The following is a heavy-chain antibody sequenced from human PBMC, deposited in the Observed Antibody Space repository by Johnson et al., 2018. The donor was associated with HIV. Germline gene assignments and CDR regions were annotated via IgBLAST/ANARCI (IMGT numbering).Heavy chain of an antibody. CDR2: VSSSGRTI. J-gene: IGHJ3*02. CDR1: GFIFSDYY. Sequence: QVQLVESGGDLVKPGGSLRLSCAASGFIFSDYYMTWNRQAPGKGLESISYVSSSGRTIYYADSVKGRFTMSRDNAKKSLYLQMNSLRAGDTAVYYCARGIVGATYAFDIWGQGTMVTVSS. CDR3: ARGIVGATYAFDI. D-gene: IGHD1-26*01. V-gene: IGHV3-11*04.